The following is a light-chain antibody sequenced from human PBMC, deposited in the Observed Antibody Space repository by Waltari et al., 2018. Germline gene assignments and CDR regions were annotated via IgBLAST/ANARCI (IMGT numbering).Light chain of an antibody. CDR3: QHYLRLPVT. CDR2: GAS. Sequence: ELALTQSPGTLSLSVGERATVSCRARASVSRALAWYQQKPGQAPRLLIYGASTRATGIPDRFSGSGSGTDFSLTISRLEPDDFAVYYCQHYLRLPVTFGQGTTVEI. CDR1: ASVSRA. V-gene: IGKV3-20*01. J-gene: IGKJ1*01.